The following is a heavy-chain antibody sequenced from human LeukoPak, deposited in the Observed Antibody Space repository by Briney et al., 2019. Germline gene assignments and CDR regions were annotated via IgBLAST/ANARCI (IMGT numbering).Heavy chain of an antibody. J-gene: IGHJ4*02. V-gene: IGHV3-23*01. CDR2: IRDGGGST. D-gene: IGHD1-26*01. CDR3: AKSQGASLFDY. CDR1: GFTFDNYG. Sequence: GGSLGLSCVASGFTFDNYGMSWVRQAPGKGLEWVSTIRDGGGSTYYAGSVKGRFTISRDTSKNTVYLQMNSLRAEDTALYYCAKSQGASLFDYWGQGTLVTVSS.